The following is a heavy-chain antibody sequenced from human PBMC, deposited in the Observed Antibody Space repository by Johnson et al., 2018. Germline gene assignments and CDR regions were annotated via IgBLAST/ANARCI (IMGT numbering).Heavy chain of an antibody. Sequence: VQLVESGGGLVQPGGSLRLSCAASGFTFSSYAMHWVRQAPGKGLEYVSAISSNGGSTYYANSVKGRFTISRAISKNTLYLQMGSLGAEDMAVYYCARVSPDYGYGENDAFEIWGQGTMVTVSS. CDR2: ISSNGGST. D-gene: IGHD4-17*01. CDR3: ARVSPDYGYGENDAFEI. J-gene: IGHJ3*02. V-gene: IGHV3-64*01. CDR1: GFTFSSYA.